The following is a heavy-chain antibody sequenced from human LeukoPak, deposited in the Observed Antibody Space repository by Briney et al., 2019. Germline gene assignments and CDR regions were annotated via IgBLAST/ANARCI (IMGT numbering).Heavy chain of an antibody. CDR1: GGSISRYY. CDR2: TDYSGNT. CDR3: ARHKEKTGDGYPYYFDY. J-gene: IGHJ4*02. Sequence: SETLSLTCTVSGGSISRYYWSWVRQPPGKGLDWIGYTDYSGNTNYNPSLKSRVTISVDTSKNQFSLNLSSVTAADTAVYYCARHKEKTGDGYPYYFDYWGQGTLVTVSS. D-gene: IGHD5-24*01. V-gene: IGHV4-59*08.